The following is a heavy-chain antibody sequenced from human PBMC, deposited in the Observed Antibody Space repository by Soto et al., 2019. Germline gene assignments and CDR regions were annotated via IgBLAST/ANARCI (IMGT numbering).Heavy chain of an antibody. J-gene: IGHJ1*01. CDR1: GGSISNYY. D-gene: IGHD2-2*01. V-gene: IGHV4-59*08. CDR2: IYYAGTT. CDR3: ARLGAFYQAMDS. Sequence: PSETLPLTCTVSGGSISNYYWSWIRQPPGKGLEWIGYIYYAGTTTYNPSLQSRVSISLDTSKNEVSLKLTSVTAADTAVYFCARLGAFYQAMDSWGQGTLVTVSS.